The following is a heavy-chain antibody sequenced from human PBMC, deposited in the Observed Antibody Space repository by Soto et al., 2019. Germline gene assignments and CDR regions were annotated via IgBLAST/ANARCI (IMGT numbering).Heavy chain of an antibody. CDR3: ARGGDYTWHT. J-gene: IGHJ5*02. CDR1: GGSISSYY. D-gene: IGHD4-17*01. V-gene: IGHV4-59*12. CDR2: IYYSGST. Sequence: PSETLSLTCTVSGGSISSYYWSWIRQPPGKGLELIGYIYYSGSTNYNPSLKSRVTISVDTSKNQVSLKMTSVTAADTAVYYCARGGDYTWHTWGQGTLVTVSS.